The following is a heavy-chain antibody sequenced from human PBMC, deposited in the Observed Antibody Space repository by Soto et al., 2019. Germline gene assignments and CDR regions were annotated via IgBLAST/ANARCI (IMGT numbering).Heavy chain of an antibody. CDR2: IWYDGSNK. V-gene: IGHV3-33*01. J-gene: IGHJ6*02. D-gene: IGHD3-9*01. CDR3: ARGISPSYYDILTGYPFHYYGMDV. CDR1: GFTFSSYG. Sequence: PGGSLRLSCAASGFTFSSYGMHWVRQAPGKGLEWVAVIWYDGSNKYYADSVKGRFTISRDNSKNTLYLQMNSLRAEDTAVYYCARGISPSYYDILTGYPFHYYGMDVWGQGTTVTVSS.